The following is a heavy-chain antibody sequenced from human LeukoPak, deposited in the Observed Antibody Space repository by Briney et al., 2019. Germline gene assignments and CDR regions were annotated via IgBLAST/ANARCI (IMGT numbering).Heavy chain of an antibody. D-gene: IGHD6-13*01. CDR1: GFTFSSYA. V-gene: IGHV3-30*01. J-gene: IGHJ4*02. CDR3: ARSIAAAGEIDY. CDR2: ISYDGSNK. Sequence: GGSLRLSCAASGFTFSSYAMHWVSQAPGKGLEWVAVISYDGSNKYYADSVKGRFTISRDNSKNTLYLQMNSLRAEDTAVYYCARSIAAAGEIDYWGQGTLITVSS.